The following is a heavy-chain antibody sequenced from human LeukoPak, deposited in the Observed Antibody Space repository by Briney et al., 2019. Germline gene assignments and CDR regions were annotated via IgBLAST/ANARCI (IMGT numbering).Heavy chain of an antibody. V-gene: IGHV1-18*01. CDR1: GYTFTSYG. CDR3: ARNGAGDYIEDWFDP. J-gene: IGHJ5*02. CDR2: ISAYNGNT. Sequence: GASVTVSCKASGYTFTSYGISWVRQAPGQGLEWMGWISAYNGNTNYAQKLQGRVTMTTDTSTSTAYMVLSSLRSEDTAVYYCARNGAGDYIEDWFDPWGQGTLVTVSS. D-gene: IGHD4-17*01.